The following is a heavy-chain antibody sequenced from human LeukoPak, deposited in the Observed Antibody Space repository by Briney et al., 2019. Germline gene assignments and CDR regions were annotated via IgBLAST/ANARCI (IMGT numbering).Heavy chain of an antibody. V-gene: IGHV4-59*01. CDR2: IYYSGST. D-gene: IGHD3-22*01. CDR3: ARVYDSLFITMIVDGGWFDP. J-gene: IGHJ5*02. Sequence: SSETLSLTCTVSGGSISSYYWSWIRQPPGKGLEWIGYIYYSGSTNYNPSLKSRVTISVDTSENQFSLKLSSVTAADTAVYYCARVYDSLFITMIVDGGWFDPWGQGTLVTVSS. CDR1: GGSISSYY.